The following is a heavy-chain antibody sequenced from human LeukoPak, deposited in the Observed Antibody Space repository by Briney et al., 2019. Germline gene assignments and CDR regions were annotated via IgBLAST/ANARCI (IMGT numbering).Heavy chain of an antibody. V-gene: IGHV3-23*01. D-gene: IGHD3-10*01. CDR2: ISGSAVTT. CDR1: GFTFSTYA. Sequence: GGSLRLSCAASGFTFSTYALSWVRQAPGKGLGWVSVISGSAVTTYYADSVQGRFTISRDTSKKTVYLQMNSLRAEDTAIYYCAKAYYFVSGSYYQAFDYWGQGTLVTVSS. J-gene: IGHJ4*02. CDR3: AKAYYFVSGSYYQAFDY.